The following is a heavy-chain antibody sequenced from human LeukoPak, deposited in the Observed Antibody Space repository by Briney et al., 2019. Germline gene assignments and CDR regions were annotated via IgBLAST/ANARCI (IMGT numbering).Heavy chain of an antibody. D-gene: IGHD1-14*01. Sequence: GGSLRLSCAASGFTVSSNYMSWVRQAPGKGLEWVSFIYSDGSTYYADSVQGRFTLSRDNSKNTLYLQMNSLRAEDTAVYYCARAPGFIDYWGQGTLVTVSS. CDR3: ARAPGFIDY. CDR2: IYSDGST. CDR1: GFTVSSNY. V-gene: IGHV3-66*01. J-gene: IGHJ4*02.